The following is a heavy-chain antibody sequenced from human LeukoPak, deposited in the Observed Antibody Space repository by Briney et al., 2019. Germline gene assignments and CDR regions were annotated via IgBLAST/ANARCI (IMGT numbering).Heavy chain of an antibody. CDR2: IYTSGST. Sequence: SETLSLTCTVSGGSISSYYWSWLRQPAGKGLEWIGRIYTSGSTNYNPSLKSRVTMSVDTSKNQFSLKLSSVTAADTAVYYCARERGEYDILTGYYTGVSPLDYWGQGTLVTVSS. CDR3: ARERGEYDILTGYYTGVSPLDY. D-gene: IGHD3-9*01. CDR1: GGSISSYY. V-gene: IGHV4-4*07. J-gene: IGHJ4*02.